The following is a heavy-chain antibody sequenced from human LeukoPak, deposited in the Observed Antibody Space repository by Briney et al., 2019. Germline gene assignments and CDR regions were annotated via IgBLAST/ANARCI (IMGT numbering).Heavy chain of an antibody. J-gene: IGHJ4*02. CDR3: ASSDSSSWYVRVVYYVY. Sequence: SETLSLTCAVYGGSFSGYYWSWLRQPPGKGLEWIGEINHSGSTNYNPSLKSRVTISVDTSKNQFSLKLSSVTAADTAVYYCASSDSSSWYVRVVYYVYWGQGTLVTVSS. CDR1: GGSFSGYY. CDR2: INHSGST. D-gene: IGHD6-13*01. V-gene: IGHV4-34*01.